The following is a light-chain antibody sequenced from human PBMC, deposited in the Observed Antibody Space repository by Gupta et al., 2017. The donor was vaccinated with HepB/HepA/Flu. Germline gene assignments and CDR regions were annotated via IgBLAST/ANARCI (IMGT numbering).Light chain of an antibody. Sequence: DIQMTQSPSSLSAFVGDRVTITCRASQGISICLNWYQQKAGRAPKLLIYATSSLQSGVPSRFSCRWFGTDFTLPIRRLQTEDFATYYCQQSYMTPLTFGGGTKVDI. J-gene: IGKJ4*01. V-gene: IGKV1-39*01. CDR2: ATS. CDR3: QQSYMTPLT. CDR1: QGISIC.